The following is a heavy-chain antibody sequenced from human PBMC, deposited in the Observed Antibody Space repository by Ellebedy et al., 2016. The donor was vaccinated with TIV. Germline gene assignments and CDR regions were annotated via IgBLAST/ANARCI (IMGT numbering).Heavy chain of an antibody. D-gene: IGHD6-19*01. CDR2: ISAYNGNT. V-gene: IGHV1-18*01. CDR3: ASGGAGTRDYYYGMDV. CDR1: GYTFTSYG. Sequence: ASVKVSXXASGYTFTSYGISWVRQAPGQGLEWMGWISAYNGNTNYAQKLQGRVTITADKSTSTAYMELSSLRSEDTAVYYCASGGAGTRDYYYGMDVWGQGTTVTVSS. J-gene: IGHJ6*02.